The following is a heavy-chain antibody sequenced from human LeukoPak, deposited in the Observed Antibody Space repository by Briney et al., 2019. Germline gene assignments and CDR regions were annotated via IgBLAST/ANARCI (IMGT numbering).Heavy chain of an antibody. D-gene: IGHD6-25*01. CDR2: INHSGTT. CDR1: GYSIISAYY. CDR3: ARDGAASYMDV. Sequence: SETLPLTCAVSGYSIISAYYWGWIRQPPGKGLEWIGSINHSGTTIYNPSLKSRVTISVDTSKNQFSLKLSSVTAADTAVYYCARDGAASYMDVWGKGTTVTVSS. J-gene: IGHJ6*03. V-gene: IGHV4-38-2*02.